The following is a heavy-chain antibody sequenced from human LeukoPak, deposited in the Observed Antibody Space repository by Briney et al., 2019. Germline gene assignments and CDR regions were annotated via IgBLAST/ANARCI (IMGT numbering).Heavy chain of an antibody. D-gene: IGHD3-22*01. CDR3: ASLTYYYDSSGSPEDDY. J-gene: IGHJ4*02. V-gene: IGHV4-38-2*01. Sequence: SETLSLTCAVSGYSISSGYYWGWIRQPPGKGLEWIGSIYHSGSTYYNPSLKSRVTISVDTSKNQFSLKLSSVTAADTAVYYCASLTYYYDSSGSPEDDYWGQGTLVTVSS. CDR1: GYSISSGYY. CDR2: IYHSGST.